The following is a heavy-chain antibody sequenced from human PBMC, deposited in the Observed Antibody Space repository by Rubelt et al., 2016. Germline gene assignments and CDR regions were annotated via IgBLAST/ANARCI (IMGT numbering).Heavy chain of an antibody. CDR2: INHSGST. Sequence: QVQLQQWGAGLLKPSETLSLTCAVYGGSFSGYYWSWIRQPPGKGLEWIGEINHSGSTNYNPSLRSRCTISLDTSKNQLSLKLGSVTAADTAVYYCVYGDYGVDYWGQGTLVAVSS. CDR3: VYGDYGVDY. CDR1: GGSFSGYY. D-gene: IGHD4-17*01. V-gene: IGHV4-34*01. J-gene: IGHJ4*02.